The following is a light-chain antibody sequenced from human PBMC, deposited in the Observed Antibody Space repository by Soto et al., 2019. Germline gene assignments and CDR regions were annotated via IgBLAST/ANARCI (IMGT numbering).Light chain of an antibody. CDR2: DTS. J-gene: IGKJ2*01. CDR1: QSVSTNR. Sequence: EIVLTQSPGTLSLSPGERATLSCRASQSVSTNRLAWYQQRLGQSPRLLIYDTSTRAVGIPDRFSGSGSGTDFTLTISRLDPEDFALYYCQQYGSPYTFGQGTKLDI. CDR3: QQYGSPYT. V-gene: IGKV3-20*01.